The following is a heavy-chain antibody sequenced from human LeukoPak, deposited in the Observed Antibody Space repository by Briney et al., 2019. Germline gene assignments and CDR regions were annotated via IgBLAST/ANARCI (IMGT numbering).Heavy chain of an antibody. CDR1: GYTFTGYY. CDR2: INPNSGGT. V-gene: IGHV1-2*02. CDR3: AREGEQWLVGSGFDY. J-gene: IGHJ4*02. Sequence: ASVKVSCKASGYTFTGYYMHWVRQAPGQGLEWMGWINPNSGGTNYAQKFQGRVTMTRVTSISTAYMELSRLRSDDTAVYYCAREGEQWLVGSGFDYWGQGTLVTVSS. D-gene: IGHD6-19*01.